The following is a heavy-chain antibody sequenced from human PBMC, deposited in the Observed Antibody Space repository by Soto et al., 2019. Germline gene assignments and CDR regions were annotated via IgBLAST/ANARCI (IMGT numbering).Heavy chain of an antibody. CDR2: VSDAGAGAF. CDR3: ARNGGWPPDTIEHLRV. D-gene: IGHD6-19*01. J-gene: IGHJ1*01. V-gene: IGHV4-59*01. CDR1: GGSISRSF. Sequence: QVQLQESGPGLVKPSETLSLTCTVSGGSISRSFWSWIRQRPGKGLEWIGYVSDAGAGAFTHNPSLESRVTRAVGMSKKEFSLRLSTVTAADPAVYYWARNGGWPPDTIEHLRVWGQGTLVTVSS.